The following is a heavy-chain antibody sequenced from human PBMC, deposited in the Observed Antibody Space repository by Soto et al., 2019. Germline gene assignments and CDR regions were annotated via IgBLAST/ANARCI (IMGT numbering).Heavy chain of an antibody. D-gene: IGHD6-19*01. Sequence: SETLSLTCTVSGSALSSGGYFYTWVRQPPGKVLEWLGYIYYSGGTNYNPSLKSRVTISLDKSKSQFSLRLISVTAADTAVYYCTREQSDDNYFDPWGQGTLVTVSS. CDR3: TREQSDDNYFDP. J-gene: IGHJ5*02. CDR1: GSALSSGGYF. V-gene: IGHV4-61*08. CDR2: IYYSGGT.